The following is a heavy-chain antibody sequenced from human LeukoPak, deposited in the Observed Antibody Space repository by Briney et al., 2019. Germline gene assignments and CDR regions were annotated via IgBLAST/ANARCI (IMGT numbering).Heavy chain of an antibody. V-gene: IGHV3-21*01. D-gene: IGHD2-15*01. J-gene: IGHJ6*02. CDR3: ARDPTPRYCSGGSCYTHYGMDV. CDR2: ISSSTSYI. CDR1: GFRVSDYY. Sequence: KPGGSLRLSCAVSGFRVSDYYMSWVRQAPGKGLEWVSSISSSTSYIYYADSVKGRLTISRDNAKNSLYLQMNSLRAEDTAIYYCARDPTPRYCSGGSCYTHYGMDVWGQGTTVTVSS.